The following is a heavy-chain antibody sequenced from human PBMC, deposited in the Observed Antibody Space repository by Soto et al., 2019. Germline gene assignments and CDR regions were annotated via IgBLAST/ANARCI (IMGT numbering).Heavy chain of an antibody. J-gene: IGHJ2*01. CDR2: IGTAGDT. V-gene: IGHV3-13*01. CDR1: GFTFSRYD. Sequence: GGSLRLSCAASGFTFSRYDMHWVRQATGKGLEWVSAIGTAGDTYYPGSVKGRFTISRENAKNSLYLQMNSLRAGDTAVYYCARAGYCSGGSCSPRNYWYFDLWGRGTLVTVSS. D-gene: IGHD2-15*01. CDR3: ARAGYCSGGSCSPRNYWYFDL.